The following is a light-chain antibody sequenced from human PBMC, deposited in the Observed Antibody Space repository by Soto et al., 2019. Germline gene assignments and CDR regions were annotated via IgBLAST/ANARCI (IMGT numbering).Light chain of an antibody. CDR3: QQYNSYS. CDR2: GAS. Sequence: AIRMTQSPSSLSASTGDTVTITCRASQDIGSVLAWYQQKPGTAPKVLISGASNLHGGVPSRFSGSGSRTDFTLTISSLQPDDFATYYCQQYNSYSFGQGTKVDIK. V-gene: IGKV1-8*01. CDR1: QDIGSV. J-gene: IGKJ1*01.